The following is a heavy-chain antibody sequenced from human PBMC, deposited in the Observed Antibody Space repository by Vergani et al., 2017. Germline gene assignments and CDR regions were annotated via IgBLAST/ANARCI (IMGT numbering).Heavy chain of an antibody. D-gene: IGHD1-1*01. CDR2: ISYNGGNQ. V-gene: IGHV3-33*05. CDR3: AKFPLNITTPDRGDF. CDR1: GFKFSNFG. J-gene: IGHJ4*02. Sequence: QVQLVESGGNLVQPGRSLRLSCAAAGFKFSNFGMHWVRQVPGKGLEWVAFISYNGGNQYYADSVQGRFTISRDNTKNILYLQMSSLRVEDTALYYCAKFPLNITTPDRGDFWGQGSLVTVSS.